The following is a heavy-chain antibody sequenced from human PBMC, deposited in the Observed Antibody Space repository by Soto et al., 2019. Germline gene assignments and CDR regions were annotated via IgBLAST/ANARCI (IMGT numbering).Heavy chain of an antibody. CDR2: ISSSSSTI. V-gene: IGHV3-48*04. Sequence: PGGSLRLSCAASGFTFSSYSMNWARQAPGKGLEWVSYISSSSSTIYYADSVKGRFTISRDNAKNSLHLQMNSLRAEDTAVYYCARGGDCSSTSCYASFDYWGQGTLVTVS. J-gene: IGHJ4*02. D-gene: IGHD2-2*01. CDR3: ARGGDCSSTSCYASFDY. CDR1: GFTFSSYS.